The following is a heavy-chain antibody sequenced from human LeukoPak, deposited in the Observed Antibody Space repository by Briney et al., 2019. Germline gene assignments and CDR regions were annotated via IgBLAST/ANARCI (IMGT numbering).Heavy chain of an antibody. Sequence: GGSLRLSCAASGFTFSSYDMSWVRQAPGKGLEWVSAISGSGGSTYYADSVKGRFTISRDNSKNTLYLQMNSLRAEDTAVYYCAKEMRYYDSSGYSQYYFDYWGQGTLVTVSS. CDR1: GFTFSSYD. D-gene: IGHD3-22*01. CDR2: ISGSGGST. J-gene: IGHJ4*02. CDR3: AKEMRYYDSSGYSQYYFDY. V-gene: IGHV3-23*01.